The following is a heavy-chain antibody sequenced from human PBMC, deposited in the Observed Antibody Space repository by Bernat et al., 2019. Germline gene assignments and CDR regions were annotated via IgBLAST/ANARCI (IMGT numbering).Heavy chain of an antibody. CDR3: AKSCRRVSISSSWYSYYGMDV. J-gene: IGHJ6*02. CDR2: ISDSGGST. CDR1: GFTFSSYA. Sequence: EVQLLESGGGLVQPGGSLRLSCAASGFTFSSYAMSWVRQAPGKGLEWVSVISDSGGSTYYADSVKGRFTISRDNSKNTLYLQMNSLRAEDTAVYYCAKSCRRVSISSSWYSYYGMDVWGQGTTVTVSS. V-gene: IGHV3-23*01. D-gene: IGHD6-13*01.